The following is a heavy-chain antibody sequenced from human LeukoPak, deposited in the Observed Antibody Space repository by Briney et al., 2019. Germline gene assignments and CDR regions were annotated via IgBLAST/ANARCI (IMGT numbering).Heavy chain of an antibody. CDR2: IIPIFGTA. CDR1: GYTFTSYG. D-gene: IGHD3-10*01. CDR3: ARVVTDTFDI. Sequence: GASVKVSCKASGYTFTSYGISWVRQAPGQGLGWMGGIIPIFGTANYAQKFQGRVTITAGESTSTAYMELSSLRSEDTAVYYCARVVTDTFDIWGQGTMVTVSS. J-gene: IGHJ3*02. V-gene: IGHV1-69*13.